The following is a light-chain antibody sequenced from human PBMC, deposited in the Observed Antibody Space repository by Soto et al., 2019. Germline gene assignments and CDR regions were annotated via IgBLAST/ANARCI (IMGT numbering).Light chain of an antibody. V-gene: IGKV3-11*01. Sequence: ILLTQSPVTLSLSPGERGTLSCRSSQSVSSYLAWSQQKPGQAPTLLIYDASISSTGIPARFSGSGTGTDFTLTISSLEPEDFAVYYCAQRRNCQVTFGQGTRLEIK. J-gene: IGKJ5*01. CDR3: AQRRNCQVT. CDR2: DAS. CDR1: QSVSSY.